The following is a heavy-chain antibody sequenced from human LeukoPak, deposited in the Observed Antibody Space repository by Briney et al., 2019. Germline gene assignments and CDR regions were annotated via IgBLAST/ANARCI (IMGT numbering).Heavy chain of an antibody. D-gene: IGHD3-10*01. Sequence: SETLSLTCTVSGSSISNYYWSWIRQPAGKGLEWIGRIYTSGTTYYNPSLKSRVTMSVDTSKNQFSLKLSSVTAADTAVYYCARSRSGTFDYWGQGTLVTVSS. V-gene: IGHV4-4*07. CDR2: IYTSGTT. CDR1: GSSISNYY. CDR3: ARSRSGTFDY. J-gene: IGHJ4*02.